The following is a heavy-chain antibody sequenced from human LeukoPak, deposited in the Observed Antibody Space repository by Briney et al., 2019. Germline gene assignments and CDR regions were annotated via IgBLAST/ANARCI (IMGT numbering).Heavy chain of an antibody. D-gene: IGHD3-22*01. V-gene: IGHV1-69*04. CDR1: GGTFSSYA. CDR2: IIPILGIA. CDR3: ARDIVVDHYYYYGMDV. J-gene: IGHJ6*02. Sequence: SVKVSCKASGGTFSSYAISWVRQAPGQGLEWMGRIIPILGIANYAQKFQGRVTITADKSTSTAYMELSSLRSEDTAVYYCARDIVVDHYYYYGMDVWGQGTTVTVSS.